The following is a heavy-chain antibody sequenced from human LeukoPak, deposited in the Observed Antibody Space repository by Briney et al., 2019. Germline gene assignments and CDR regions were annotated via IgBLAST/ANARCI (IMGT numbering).Heavy chain of an antibody. Sequence: SVKVSCKASGGTFSSYAISWVRQAPGQGLEWMGRIIPILGIANYAQKFQGRVTMTEDTSTDTAYMELSSLRSEDTAVYYCATDSSGGGFANAFDIWGQGTMVTVSS. V-gene: IGHV1-69*04. CDR2: IIPILGIA. CDR3: ATDSSGGGFANAFDI. J-gene: IGHJ3*02. D-gene: IGHD6-19*01. CDR1: GGTFSSYA.